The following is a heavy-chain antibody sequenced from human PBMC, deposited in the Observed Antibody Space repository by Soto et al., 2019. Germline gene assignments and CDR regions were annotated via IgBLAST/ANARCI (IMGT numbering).Heavy chain of an antibody. CDR3: ARHGSGSYYSWFDP. Sequence: SETLSLTCTVSGGSIGSSSYYWGCIRQPPGKGLEWIGTIYYSGTTYYNPSLKSRVTISVDTSNNQFSLKLSSVTAADTAVYYCARHGSGSYYSWFDPWGQGTLVTVSS. J-gene: IGHJ5*02. CDR1: GGSIGSSSYY. D-gene: IGHD3-10*01. V-gene: IGHV4-39*01. CDR2: IYYSGTT.